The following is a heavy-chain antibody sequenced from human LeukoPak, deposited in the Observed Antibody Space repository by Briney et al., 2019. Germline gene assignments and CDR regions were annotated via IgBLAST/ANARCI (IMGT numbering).Heavy chain of an antibody. D-gene: IGHD6-19*01. CDR2: ISGSGGST. CDR3: ARSTVAAATIYFDY. CDR1: GFTFSNYA. J-gene: IGHJ4*02. V-gene: IGHV3-23*01. Sequence: GGSLRLSCAASGFTFSNYAMNWVRQAPGEGLEWVSAISGSGGSTYYADSVKGRFTISRDNSKNTLYLQMNSLRAEDTAVYYCARSTVAAATIYFDYWGQGTLVTVSS.